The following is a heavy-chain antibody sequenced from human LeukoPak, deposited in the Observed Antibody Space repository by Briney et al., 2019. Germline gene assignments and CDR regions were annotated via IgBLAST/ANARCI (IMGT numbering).Heavy chain of an antibody. V-gene: IGHV3-21*01. CDR2: ISSNNIYI. D-gene: IGHD2-2*01. J-gene: IGHJ4*02. CDR1: GGSISGSS. CDR3: ASRGYETV. Sequence: ETLSLTCTVSGGSISGSSLYWSWIRQTPGKGLEWVSSISSNNIYIKYADSVKGRFTISRDNTRDSLYLQMNSLTADDTAVYYCASRGYETVWGQGTLVTVSS.